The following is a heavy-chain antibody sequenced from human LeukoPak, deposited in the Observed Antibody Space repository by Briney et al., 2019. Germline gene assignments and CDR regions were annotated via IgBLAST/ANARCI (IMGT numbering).Heavy chain of an antibody. Sequence: GSLRLSCAASGFTFSNVWMSWARQVPGKGLEWVGRIRRKTDGETTDHAAPVKGRFTISRDDSKNTLYLQMNSLKTEDTAVYYCVTDLVIKGYFDYWGQGALVTVSS. D-gene: IGHD2-21*01. V-gene: IGHV3-15*01. CDR1: GFTFSNVW. J-gene: IGHJ4*02. CDR2: IRRKTDGETT. CDR3: VTDLVIKGYFDY.